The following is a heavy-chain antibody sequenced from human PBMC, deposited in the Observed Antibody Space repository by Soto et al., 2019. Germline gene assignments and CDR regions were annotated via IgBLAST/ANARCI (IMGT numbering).Heavy chain of an antibody. J-gene: IGHJ4*02. D-gene: IGHD3-3*02. CDR2: ISYDGSNK. CDR1: GFTFSSYG. V-gene: IGHV3-30*03. Sequence: QVQLVESGGGVVQPGRSLRLSCAASGFTFSSYGMHWVRQAPGKGLEWVAVISYDGSNKYYADSVKGRFTISRDNSKNTLYLQMNSLRAEDTAVYYCARWSTIISEIDYWGQGTLVTVSS. CDR3: ARWSTIISEIDY.